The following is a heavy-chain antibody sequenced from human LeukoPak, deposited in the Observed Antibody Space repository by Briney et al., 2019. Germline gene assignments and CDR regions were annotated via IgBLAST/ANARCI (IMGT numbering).Heavy chain of an antibody. V-gene: IGHV4-34*01. J-gene: IGHJ6*02. Sequence: SSETLSLTCAVYGGSFSGYYWSWIRQPPGKGLEWIGEINHSGSTNYNPSLKSRVTISVDTSKNQFSLKLSSVTAADTAVYYCARGRYCSSTSCYTSYYYYGMDVWGQGTTVTVSS. CDR3: ARGRYCSSTSCYTSYYYYGMDV. D-gene: IGHD2-2*02. CDR1: GGSFSGYY. CDR2: INHSGST.